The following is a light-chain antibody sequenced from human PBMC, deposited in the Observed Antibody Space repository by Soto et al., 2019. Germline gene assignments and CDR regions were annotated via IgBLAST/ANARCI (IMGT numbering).Light chain of an antibody. V-gene: IGLV2-23*03. CDR2: EGS. CDR1: SSDVGSNNL. CDR3: CSYAGSSTFVV. Sequence: QSALTQPASVSGSPGQSITISCTGTSSDVGSNNLVSWYQQHPGKAPKLMIYEGSKRSSGVSNRFSGSKSGNTASLTISGIQAEDEADYYCCSYAGSSTFVVFGGGTKLTVL. J-gene: IGLJ2*01.